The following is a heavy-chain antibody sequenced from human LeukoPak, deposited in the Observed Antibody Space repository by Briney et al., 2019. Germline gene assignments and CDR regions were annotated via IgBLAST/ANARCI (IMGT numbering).Heavy chain of an antibody. CDR2: IYHSGST. Sequence: SETLSLTCAVSGYSLSSGYYWGWIRQPPGKGLEWIGSIYHSGSTYYNPSLKSRVTISVDTSKNQFSLKLSSVTAADTAVYYWARDYSSSWYNWFDPWGQGTLVTVSS. CDR3: ARDYSSSWYNWFDP. D-gene: IGHD6-13*01. CDR1: GYSLSSGYY. J-gene: IGHJ5*02. V-gene: IGHV4-38-2*02.